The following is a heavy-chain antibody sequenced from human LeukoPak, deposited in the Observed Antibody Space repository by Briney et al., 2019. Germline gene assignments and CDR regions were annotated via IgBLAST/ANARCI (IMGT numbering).Heavy chain of an antibody. J-gene: IGHJ4*02. D-gene: IGHD1-1*01. CDR2: ISTSGGST. CDR3: AKGDNWNDGPFDY. CDR1: GFTFSSYG. Sequence: GGSVRLSCAASGFTFSSYGMTWVRQAPGKGLEWVSGISTSGGSTHYADSVKGRFTISRDNSKNTLYLQMNSLRAEDTAVYYCAKGDNWNDGPFDYWGQGTLVTVSS. V-gene: IGHV3-23*01.